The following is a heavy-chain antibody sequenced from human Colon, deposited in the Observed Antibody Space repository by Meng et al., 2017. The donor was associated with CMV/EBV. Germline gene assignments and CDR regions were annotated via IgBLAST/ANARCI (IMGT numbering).Heavy chain of an antibody. D-gene: IGHD6-13*01. V-gene: IGHV3-66*02. CDR3: ARDPWAPIAGILYGLDV. Sequence: SCKASGGTFGNYGITWVRQAPGKGLEWVAVLYGDNITHYADSVKGRFTVFRDSSKNIMFLQMNNLRGEDTAVYYCARDPWAPIAGILYGLDVWGQGTTVTVSS. CDR2: LYGDNIT. CDR1: GGTFGNYG. J-gene: IGHJ6*02.